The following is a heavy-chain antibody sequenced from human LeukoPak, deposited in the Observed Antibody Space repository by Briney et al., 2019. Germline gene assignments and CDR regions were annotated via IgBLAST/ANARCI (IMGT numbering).Heavy chain of an antibody. V-gene: IGHV3-30-3*01. J-gene: IGHJ4*02. D-gene: IGHD1-26*01. Sequence: GGSLRLSCAASGFTFNSYGMHWVRQAPGKGLEWVAVISYDGSKKYYADSVKGRFSISRDNSKSTLNLQMNSPRAEDTAVYYCARDLSGRYSYDYWGQGTLVTVSS. CDR3: ARDLSGRYSYDY. CDR1: GFTFNSYG. CDR2: ISYDGSKK.